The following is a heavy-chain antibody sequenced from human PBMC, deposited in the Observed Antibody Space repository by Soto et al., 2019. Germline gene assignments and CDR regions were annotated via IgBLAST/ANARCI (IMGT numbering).Heavy chain of an antibody. CDR2: ISSGSSYI. V-gene: IGHV3-21*01. J-gene: IGHJ5*01. CDR1: GFTFSSYT. Sequence: GGSLRLSCAASGFTFSSYTMNWVRQAPGKGLEWISSISSGSSYIYYAGSVKGRFTISRDNAKNSLFLQMNSLRADDTAVYYCARGILSGGAYPDSWGQGTKVTVSS. D-gene: IGHD3-10*01. CDR3: ARGILSGGAYPDS.